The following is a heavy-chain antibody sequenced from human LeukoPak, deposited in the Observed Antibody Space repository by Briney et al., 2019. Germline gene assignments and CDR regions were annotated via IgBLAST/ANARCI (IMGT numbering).Heavy chain of an antibody. J-gene: IGHJ3*01. D-gene: IGHD1/OR15-1a*01. CDR3: ARDWPGRNTDAFDV. V-gene: IGHV4-34*01. CDR1: GGSFGGYY. Sequence: SEALSLTCAVYGGSFGGYYWSWIRQPPGKGLEWIGEINHSGSTNYNPSLKSRVTISVDTSKNQFSLKLSSVTAADTAVYYCARDWPGRNTDAFDVWGQGTMVTVSS. CDR2: INHSGST.